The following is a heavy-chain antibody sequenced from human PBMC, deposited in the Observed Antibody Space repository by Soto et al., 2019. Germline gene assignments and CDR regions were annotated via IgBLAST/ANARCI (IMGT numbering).Heavy chain of an antibody. CDR3: ARGSAPKDYFDY. Sequence: PSETLSLTCAVYGGSFSGYYWSWIRQPPGKGLEWIGEINHSGSTNYNPSLKSRVTISVDTSKNQFSLKLSSVTAADTAVYYWARGSAPKDYFDYWGQGTLVTVSS. V-gene: IGHV4-34*01. J-gene: IGHJ4*02. CDR2: INHSGST. CDR1: GGSFSGYY.